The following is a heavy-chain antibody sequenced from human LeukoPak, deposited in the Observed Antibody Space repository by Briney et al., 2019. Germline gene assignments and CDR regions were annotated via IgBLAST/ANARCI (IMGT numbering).Heavy chain of an antibody. Sequence: GGSLRLSCTASGFTFSAYAMMWVRQAPGKGPEWVSAISGGGTSEFYADSVKGRFRISRDNSKDTLFLQMNSLRAEDTAVYYCVRDPNGDYIGAFDMWGPGTMVTVSS. V-gene: IGHV3-23*01. CDR2: ISGGGTSE. D-gene: IGHD4-17*01. CDR1: GFTFSAYA. J-gene: IGHJ3*02. CDR3: VRDPNGDYIGAFDM.